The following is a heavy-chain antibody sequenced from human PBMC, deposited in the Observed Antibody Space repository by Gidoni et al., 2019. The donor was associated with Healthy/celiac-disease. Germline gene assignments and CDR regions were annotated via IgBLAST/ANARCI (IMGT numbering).Heavy chain of an antibody. CDR2: IYTSGST. CDR3: ARETPWWELTGVGAFDI. V-gene: IGHV4-61*02. J-gene: IGHJ3*02. CDR1: CGSLSRGTYY. D-gene: IGHD1-26*01. Sequence: VQLHESGPGLVKPSQTLSLTCPVSCGSLSRGTYYGSWIRQPAGKGLEGIGRIYTSGSTNYNPSLKSRVTISVDTSKNQFSLKLSSVTAADTAVYDGARETPWWELTGVGAFDIWGQGTMVTVSS.